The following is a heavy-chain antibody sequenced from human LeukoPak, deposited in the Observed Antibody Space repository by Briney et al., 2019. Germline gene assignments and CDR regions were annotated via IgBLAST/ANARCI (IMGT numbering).Heavy chain of an antibody. D-gene: IGHD2-21*02. CDR3: ARDSGGGDSAGRYYFDY. J-gene: IGHJ4*02. Sequence: GASVEVSCKASGYTFTSYYMHWVRQAPGQGLEWMGIINPSGGSTSYAQKFQGRVTMTRDTSTSTVYMELSSLRSEDTAVYYCARDSGGGDSAGRYYFDYWGQGTLVTLSS. CDR2: INPSGGST. CDR1: GYTFTSYY. V-gene: IGHV1-46*01.